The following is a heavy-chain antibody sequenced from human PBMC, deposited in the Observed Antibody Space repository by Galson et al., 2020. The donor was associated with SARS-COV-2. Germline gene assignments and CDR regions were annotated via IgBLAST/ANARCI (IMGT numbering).Heavy chain of an antibody. CDR1: GFAFSSYT. D-gene: IGHD2-2*01. CDR3: ARRSTSPAGSYFFNY. V-gene: IGHV3-21*04. J-gene: IGHJ4*02. Sequence: GGSLRLSCAASGFAFSSYTMNWVRQAPGXGLEWVXXXDXXXTXIYHADSLKGRFTISRDNAKDSLYLQMNSLRADDAAVYYCARRSTSPAGSYFFNYWGQGTLVTVSS. CDR2: XDXXXTXI.